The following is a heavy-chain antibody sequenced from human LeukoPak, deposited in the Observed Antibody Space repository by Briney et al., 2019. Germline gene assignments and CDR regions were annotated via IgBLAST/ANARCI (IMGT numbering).Heavy chain of an antibody. CDR3: ASKLLWFGESFDY. D-gene: IGHD3-10*01. CDR1: GGSISSGGYY. Sequence: PSETLSLTCTVSGGSISSGGYYWSWIRQPPGKGLEWIGYIYHSGSTYYNPSLKSRVTISVDTSKNQFSLKLSSVTAADTAVYYCASKLLWFGESFDYWGQGTLVTVSS. CDR2: IYHSGST. J-gene: IGHJ4*02. V-gene: IGHV4-30-2*01.